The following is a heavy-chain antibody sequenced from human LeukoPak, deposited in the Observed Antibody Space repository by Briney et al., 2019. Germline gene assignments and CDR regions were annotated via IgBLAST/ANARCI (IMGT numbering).Heavy chain of an antibody. CDR2: IYYSGSP. J-gene: IGHJ6*02. CDR1: GDSINSGGHY. CDR3: AREDHDYFAMDV. Sequence: SETLSLTCTVSGDSINSGGHYWTWIRQHPGKGPECIGHIYYSGSPSYNPSLKSRVTISMDTSKNQFSLKLSSVTAADSAVYYCAREDHDYFAMDVWGQGTTVTVSS. V-gene: IGHV4-31*03.